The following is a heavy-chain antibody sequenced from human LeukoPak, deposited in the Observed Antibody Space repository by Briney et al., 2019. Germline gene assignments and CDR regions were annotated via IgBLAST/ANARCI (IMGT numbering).Heavy chain of an antibody. D-gene: IGHD3-10*01. CDR1: GFTFSSYA. J-gene: IGHJ4*02. Sequence: GGSLRLSCAASGFTFSSYAMHWVRQAPGKGLEYASAISSNGGSTYYANSVKGRFTISRDNSKNTLYLQMGSLRAEDMAVYYCARGSGSGIWGQGTLVTVSS. V-gene: IGHV3-64*01. CDR3: ARGSGSGI. CDR2: ISSNGGST.